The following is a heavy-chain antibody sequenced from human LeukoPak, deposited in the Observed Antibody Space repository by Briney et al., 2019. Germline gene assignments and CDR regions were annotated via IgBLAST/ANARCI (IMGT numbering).Heavy chain of an antibody. CDR1: GFSLSSYS. D-gene: IGHD2-21*02. V-gene: IGHV3-48*04. CDR3: ARERVNCGGDCIDY. CDR2: ISSSGTTI. J-gene: IGHJ4*02. Sequence: GGSLRLSCAASGFSLSSYSINWVRQAPGKGLEWVSHISSSGTTIYYADSVKGRFTISRDNTKNSLYLQMNSLRAEDTAVYYCARERVNCGGDCIDYWGQGTLVTVPS.